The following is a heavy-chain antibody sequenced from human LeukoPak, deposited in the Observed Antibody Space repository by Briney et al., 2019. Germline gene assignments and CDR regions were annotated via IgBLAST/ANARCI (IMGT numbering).Heavy chain of an antibody. Sequence: SETLSLTCTVSGASISRHYWSWIRQPPGKGLEWIGYVYHDGTTNYNPSLKSRVAISIDTSRNQLSLKLSSMTAADTAVYYCARGSTRSDDYWGQGILVTVSS. V-gene: IGHV4-59*11. CDR3: ARGSTRSDDY. D-gene: IGHD2/OR15-2a*01. CDR1: GASISRHY. CDR2: VYHDGTT. J-gene: IGHJ4*02.